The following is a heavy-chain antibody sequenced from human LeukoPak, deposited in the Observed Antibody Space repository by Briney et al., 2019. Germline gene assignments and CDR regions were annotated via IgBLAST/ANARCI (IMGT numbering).Heavy chain of an antibody. V-gene: IGHV1-69*13. D-gene: IGHD6-13*01. Sequence: GASVKVSCKASGGTFSSYAISWVRQAPGQGLEWMGGIIPIFGTANYAQKFQGRVTITADESTSTAYMELSSLRSEDTAVYYCARGTWQQLVLWFDPWGQGTLVTVSS. CDR3: ARGTWQQLVLWFDP. CDR1: GGTFSSYA. J-gene: IGHJ5*02. CDR2: IIPIFGTA.